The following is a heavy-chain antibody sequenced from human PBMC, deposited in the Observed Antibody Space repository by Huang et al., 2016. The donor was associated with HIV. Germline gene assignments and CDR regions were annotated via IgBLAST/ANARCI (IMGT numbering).Heavy chain of an antibody. V-gene: IGHV1-69*01. CDR3: AMSLRYQYDSRSYWGRYFDY. Sequence: QVQLEQSGPAVRKPGSSVKVSCQASGGSFSDQIISWVRQAPGQRFEWMGGIMPMLRAPAYAQEFKGRGTMTADESTATIYMELNSLTSEDTAVYYCAMSLRYQYDSRSYWGRYFDYWGQGTLVTVSS. CDR2: IMPMLRAP. J-gene: IGHJ4*02. D-gene: IGHD3-16*01. CDR1: GGSFSDQI.